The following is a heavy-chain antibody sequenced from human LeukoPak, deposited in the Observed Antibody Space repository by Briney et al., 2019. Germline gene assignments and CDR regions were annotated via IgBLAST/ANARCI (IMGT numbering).Heavy chain of an antibody. Sequence: GGSLRLSCAASGFTFSSYSMNWVRQAPGKGLEWVSSISSSSSYIYYADSVKGRFTISRDNAKNSLYLQMNSLRAEDTAVYYCAGRRYYDSSGKAPDAFDIWGQGTMVTVSS. CDR2: ISSSSSYI. D-gene: IGHD3-22*01. J-gene: IGHJ3*02. CDR1: GFTFSSYS. V-gene: IGHV3-21*01. CDR3: AGRRYYDSSGKAPDAFDI.